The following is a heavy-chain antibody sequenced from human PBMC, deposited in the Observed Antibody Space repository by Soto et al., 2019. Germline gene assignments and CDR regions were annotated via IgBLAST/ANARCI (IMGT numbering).Heavy chain of an antibody. V-gene: IGHV4-39*01. J-gene: IGHJ4*02. CDR1: GGSISSSDYY. CDR3: ARQTGGGGGARWFDY. CDR2: VYYSGST. Sequence: LSLTCTVSGGSISSSDYYWGWIRQPPGKGLEHIGSVYYSGSTFYNPSLKSRVTISVDTSTNQFSLRLSSVTAADTAVYYCARQTGGGGGARWFDYWGQGTLVTVSS. D-gene: IGHD3-16*01.